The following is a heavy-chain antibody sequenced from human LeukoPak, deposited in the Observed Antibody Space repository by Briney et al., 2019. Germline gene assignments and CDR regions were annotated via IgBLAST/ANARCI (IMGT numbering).Heavy chain of an antibody. V-gene: IGHV4-34*01. CDR2: INHSGST. D-gene: IGHD3-3*01. CDR3: ARGREGVDFWSGYSSSYYYYMDV. Sequence: SETLSLTCAVYGGSFSGYYWSWIRQPPGRGLEWIGEINHSGSTNYNPSLKSRVTISVDTSKNQFFLKLSSVTAADTAVYYCARGREGVDFWSGYSSSYYYYMDVWGKGTTVTVSS. J-gene: IGHJ6*03. CDR1: GGSFSGYY.